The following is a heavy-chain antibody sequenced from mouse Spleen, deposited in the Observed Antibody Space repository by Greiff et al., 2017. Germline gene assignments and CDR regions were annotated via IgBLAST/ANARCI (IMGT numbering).Heavy chain of an antibody. CDR2: IYPGSGNT. D-gene: IGHD2-4*01. Sequence: QVQLQQSGAELVRPGASVKLSCKASGYTFTDYYINWVKQRPGQGLEWIARIYPGSGNTYYNEKFKGKATLTAEKSSSTAYMQLSSLTSEDSAVYFCARDYDYSIWFAYWGQGTLVTVSA. CDR1: GYTFTDYY. CDR3: ARDYDYSIWFAY. J-gene: IGHJ3*01. V-gene: IGHV1-76*01.